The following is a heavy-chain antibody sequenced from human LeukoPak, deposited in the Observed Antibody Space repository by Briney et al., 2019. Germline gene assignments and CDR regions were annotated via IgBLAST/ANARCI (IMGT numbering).Heavy chain of an antibody. CDR2: ISGSGGST. D-gene: IGHD6-13*01. CDR3: AKSGIAAAGKIPDFDN. J-gene: IGHJ4*02. CDR1: GFTFSSYA. V-gene: IGHV3-23*01. Sequence: GGSLRLSCAASGFTFSSYAMSWVRQAPGKGLEWVSAISGSGGSTYYADSVKGRFTISRDNSKNTLYLQMNSLRAEDTAVYYCAKSGIAAAGKIPDFDNWGQGTLVTVSS.